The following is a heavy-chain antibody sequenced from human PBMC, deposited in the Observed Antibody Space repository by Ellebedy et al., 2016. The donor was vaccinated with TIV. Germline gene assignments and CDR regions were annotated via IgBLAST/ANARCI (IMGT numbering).Heavy chain of an antibody. CDR1: GFNFRFYG. D-gene: IGHD6-13*01. CDR3: ARVRIAAAAMDY. J-gene: IGHJ4*02. V-gene: IGHV3-33*01. Sequence: PGGSLRLSCAASGFNFRFYGMHWVRQAPGKGLEWVAVLWSDGSNRYYADSVKGRFTISRDITKNTLYLQMNSLRAEDTAVYYCARVRIAAAAMDYWGQGTLVTVSS. CDR2: LWSDGSNR.